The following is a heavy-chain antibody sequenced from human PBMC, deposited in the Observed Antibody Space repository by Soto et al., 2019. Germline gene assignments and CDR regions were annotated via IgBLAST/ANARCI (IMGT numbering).Heavy chain of an antibody. J-gene: IGHJ4*02. Sequence: QVQLVQSGAEVKKPGASVKVSCKAFGYTFTSYYIHWVRQAPGQGLEWMGIVNPSSGVTGYTQKFQDRVTMTTDTPTSTVYMELSRLRSEDTAVYYCARDMREGLSGWHGVDYWGQGTLVTVSS. D-gene: IGHD6-19*01. CDR3: ARDMREGLSGWHGVDY. CDR1: GYTFTSYY. CDR2: VNPSSGVT. V-gene: IGHV1-46*01.